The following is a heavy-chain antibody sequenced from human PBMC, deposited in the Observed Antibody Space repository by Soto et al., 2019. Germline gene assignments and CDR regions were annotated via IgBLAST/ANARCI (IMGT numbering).Heavy chain of an antibody. V-gene: IGHV2-5*02. CDR2: IYWDDDK. Sequence: SAGTLGNPARLRPLADTLTGFSMTTGGERGGWIRQPQGKALEWLALIYWDDDKRYSPSLKSRLTITKDTSRNQVVLTMTNMDPVDTAAYFCPPRDGVGEFASWR. J-gene: IGHJ5*01. D-gene: IGHD3-10*01. CDR3: PPRDGVGEFAS. CDR1: GFSMTTGGER.